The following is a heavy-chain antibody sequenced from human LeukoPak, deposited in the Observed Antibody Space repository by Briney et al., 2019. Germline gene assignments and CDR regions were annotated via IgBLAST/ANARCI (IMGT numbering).Heavy chain of an antibody. V-gene: IGHV3-21*01. CDR1: GFTFSSYS. D-gene: IGHD5-12*01. Sequence: GGSLRPSCAASGFTFSSYSMNWVRQAPGKGLEWVSSISSSSSYIYYADSVKGRFTISRDNAKNSLYLQMNSLRAEDTAVYYCARGASGPGVATIVYWGQGTLVTVSS. CDR3: ARGASGPGVATIVY. CDR2: ISSSSSYI. J-gene: IGHJ4*02.